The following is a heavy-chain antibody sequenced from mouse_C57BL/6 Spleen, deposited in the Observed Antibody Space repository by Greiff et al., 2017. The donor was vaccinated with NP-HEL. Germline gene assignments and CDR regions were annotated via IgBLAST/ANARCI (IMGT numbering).Heavy chain of an antibody. Sequence: VQLQESGPELVKPGASVKISCKASGYAFSSSWMNWVKQRPGKGLEWIGRIYPGDGDTNYNGKFKGKATLTADKSSSTAYMQLSSLTSEDSAVYFCARGVWAFDYWGQGTTLTVSS. CDR3: ARGVWAFDY. V-gene: IGHV1-82*01. D-gene: IGHD4-1*01. CDR1: GYAFSSSW. CDR2: IYPGDGDT. J-gene: IGHJ2*01.